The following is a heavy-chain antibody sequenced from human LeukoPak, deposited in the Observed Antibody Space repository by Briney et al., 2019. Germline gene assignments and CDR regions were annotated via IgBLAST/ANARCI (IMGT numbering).Heavy chain of an antibody. CDR1: GFTFSSYE. CDR2: ISGSGSTI. CDR3: ARDPYCTITSCYLDY. V-gene: IGHV3-48*03. J-gene: IGHJ4*02. Sequence: GGSLRLSCAASGFTFSSYEMNWVRQAPGKGLEWVSYISGSGSTIYYANSVKGRFTISRDNAKNSLCLQMNSLRDEDTAVYYCARDPYCTITSCYLDYWGQGSLVTVSS. D-gene: IGHD2-2*01.